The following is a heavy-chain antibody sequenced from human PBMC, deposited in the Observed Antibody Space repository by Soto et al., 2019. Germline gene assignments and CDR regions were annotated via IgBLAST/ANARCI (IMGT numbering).Heavy chain of an antibody. J-gene: IGHJ4*02. CDR2: IYYSGNT. Sequence: SETLSLTCTVSGGSISSGDYYWSWIRQPPGKGLEWIGYIYYSGNTYYNPSLKSRVTISVDTSKNQFSLKLSSVTAADTAVYYCARGRKEYSSSWYVDWGQGTLVTVS. D-gene: IGHD6-13*01. V-gene: IGHV4-30-4*01. CDR1: GGSISSGDYY. CDR3: ARGRKEYSSSWYVD.